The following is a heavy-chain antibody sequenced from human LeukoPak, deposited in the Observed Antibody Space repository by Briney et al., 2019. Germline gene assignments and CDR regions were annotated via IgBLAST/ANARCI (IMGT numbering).Heavy chain of an antibody. CDR2: MNSNSDNA. CDR1: GYPFTSYD. V-gene: IGHV1-8*01. J-gene: IGHJ4*02. Sequence: ASVKLSCKASGYPFTSYDISWVRQATGQGLEWMGWMNSNSDNAGYTEKFQGRVTITRNTSISTVYMELSSLRSEDTAVYFCARRTGNHYGPFDYWGQGTLVTVSS. CDR3: ARRTGNHYGPFDY. D-gene: IGHD1-14*01.